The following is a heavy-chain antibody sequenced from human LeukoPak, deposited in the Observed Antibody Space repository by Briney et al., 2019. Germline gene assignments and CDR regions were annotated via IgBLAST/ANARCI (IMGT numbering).Heavy chain of an antibody. CDR3: AGIAADAFDI. Sequence: GGSLRLSCGASGFTVSNNHMSWVRQAPAKGLEWVSVIYSGGSTYYADSVKGRFTISRDNSKNTLYLQMNSLRAEDTAVYYCAGIAADAFDIWGQGTMVTVSS. CDR2: IYSGGST. V-gene: IGHV3-66*01. J-gene: IGHJ3*02. CDR1: GFTVSNNH. D-gene: IGHD6-25*01.